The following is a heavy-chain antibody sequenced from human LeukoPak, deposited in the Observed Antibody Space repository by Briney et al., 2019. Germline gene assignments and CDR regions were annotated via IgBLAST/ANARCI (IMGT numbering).Heavy chain of an antibody. CDR1: GFTFSNHG. J-gene: IGHJ4*02. Sequence: GRSMLLSCAASGFTFSNHGMHWVRPAPGKGLEGAAVISYDGSNKYYTGSVKGRFTNSRDNSKNTLYLQMNSVRAEDSAVYDCAKDGAVRGVMPYYLDYWGQGTLVTVSS. CDR2: ISYDGSNK. D-gene: IGHD3-10*01. V-gene: IGHV3-30*18. CDR3: AKDGAVRGVMPYYLDY.